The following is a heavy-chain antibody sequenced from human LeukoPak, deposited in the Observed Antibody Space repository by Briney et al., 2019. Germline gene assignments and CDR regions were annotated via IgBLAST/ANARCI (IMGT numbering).Heavy chain of an antibody. CDR3: ARDRGSMVTTSGAFDI. V-gene: IGHV3-30*04. D-gene: IGHD4-17*01. J-gene: IGHJ3*02. CDR2: ISYDGSRK. Sequence: GGSLRLFCAASGFIFSDHAMNWVRQAPGKGLEWVAMISYDGSRKYYADSVKGRFTISRDNFQNTLYLQMNSLRPDDTAVSSCARDRGSMVTTSGAFDIWGQGTMVIVSS. CDR1: GFIFSDHA.